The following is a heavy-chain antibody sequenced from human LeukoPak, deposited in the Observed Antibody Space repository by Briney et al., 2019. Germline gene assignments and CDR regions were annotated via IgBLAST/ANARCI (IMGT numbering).Heavy chain of an antibody. CDR2: IYYSGDT. Sequence: SETLSLTCIVSGASLTGYYWSWIRQTPRKGLEWIGYIYYSGDTKHNPSLKSRVTMSLDRSKNQFSLKLNSVTAADTAVYYCARDNYYGSGSYRGFDYWGQGTLVTVSS. D-gene: IGHD3-10*01. CDR3: ARDNYYGSGSYRGFDY. J-gene: IGHJ4*02. V-gene: IGHV4-59*12. CDR1: GASLTGYY.